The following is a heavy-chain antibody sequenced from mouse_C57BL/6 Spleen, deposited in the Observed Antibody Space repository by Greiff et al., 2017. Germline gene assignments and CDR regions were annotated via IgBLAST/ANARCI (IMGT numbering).Heavy chain of an antibody. D-gene: IGHD2-4*01. CDR2: ISSGGDYI. CDR3: TRNDYSYAMDY. CDR1: GFTFSSYA. Sequence: EVQVVESGEGLVKPGGSLKLSCAASGFTFSSYAMSWVRQTPEKRLEWVAYISSGGDYIYYADTVKGRFTISRDNARNTLYLQMSSLKSEDTAMYYCTRNDYSYAMDYWGQGTSVTVSS. J-gene: IGHJ4*01. V-gene: IGHV5-9-1*02.